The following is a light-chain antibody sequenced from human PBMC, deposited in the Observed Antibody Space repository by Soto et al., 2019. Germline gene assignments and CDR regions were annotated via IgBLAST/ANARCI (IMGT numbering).Light chain of an antibody. Sequence: QSVLTQPASVSGSPGQSITISCIGTSSDIGGYNYVSWYQQHPGNAPKLMVFDVSDRPSGVSNRFSGSKSGNTASLTISGLQAEDEADYYCSSYTTSSFYVFGTGTKVTV. J-gene: IGLJ1*01. CDR1: SSDIGGYNY. CDR2: DVS. CDR3: SSYTTSSFYV. V-gene: IGLV2-14*03.